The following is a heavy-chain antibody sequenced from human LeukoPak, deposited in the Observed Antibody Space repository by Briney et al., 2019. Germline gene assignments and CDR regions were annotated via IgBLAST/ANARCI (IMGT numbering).Heavy chain of an antibody. D-gene: IGHD2-2*02. CDR1: GYTFTGYY. Sequence: ASVKVSCKASGYTFTGYYMHWVRQAPGQGLEWMGWINPNSGGTNYAQKFQGRVTITADKSTSTAYMELSSLRSEDTAVYYCARGIVVVPAAIPVDAFDIWGQGTMVTVSS. V-gene: IGHV1-2*02. CDR3: ARGIVVVPAAIPVDAFDI. J-gene: IGHJ3*02. CDR2: INPNSGGT.